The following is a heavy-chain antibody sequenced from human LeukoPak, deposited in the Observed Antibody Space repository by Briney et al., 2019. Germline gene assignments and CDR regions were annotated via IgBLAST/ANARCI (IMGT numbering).Heavy chain of an antibody. CDR2: INPCGGST. CDR1: GYTFTSYY. Sequence: ASVKVSCKASGYTFTSYYMYWVRQAPGQGLEWMGIINPCGGSTTYAQKFLGRVTMTRDTSTSTVYMELSSLRSEDTAVYYCARDRAVKDSSGYYAAYYFDYWGQGTLVTVSS. D-gene: IGHD3-22*01. J-gene: IGHJ4*02. V-gene: IGHV1-46*01. CDR3: ARDRAVKDSSGYYAAYYFDY.